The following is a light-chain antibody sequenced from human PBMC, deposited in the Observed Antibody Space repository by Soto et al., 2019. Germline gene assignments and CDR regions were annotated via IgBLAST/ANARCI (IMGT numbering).Light chain of an antibody. J-gene: IGLJ1*01. CDR2: EGS. V-gene: IGLV2-23*01. CDR1: SSDVGTYNL. CDR3: CSYAGSSTYV. Sequence: QSALTQPASVSGSPGHSITISCTGTSSDVGTYNLVSWYQQHPGKAPKLMIYEGSKRPSGVSNRFSGSKSGNTASLTTSGLQAEDGADYYCCSYAGSSTYVFGTGTKVTVL.